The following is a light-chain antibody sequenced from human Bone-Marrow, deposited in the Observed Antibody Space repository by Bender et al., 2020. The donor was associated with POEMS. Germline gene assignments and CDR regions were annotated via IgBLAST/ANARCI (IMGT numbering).Light chain of an antibody. Sequence: SYELTQPSSVSVSAGQTARIACSGDALPRQFGYWYQQKPGQAPVALIYEDSARASGIPERFSGSRSGTTVTLTISGVQAEDEADYYCQSADGSGSYWVFGGGTKLTVL. CDR3: QSADGSGSYWV. CDR1: ALPRQF. V-gene: IGLV3-25*03. CDR2: EDS. J-gene: IGLJ3*02.